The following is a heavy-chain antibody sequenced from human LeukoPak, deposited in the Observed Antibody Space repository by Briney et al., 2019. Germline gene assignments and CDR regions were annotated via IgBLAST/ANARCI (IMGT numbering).Heavy chain of an antibody. Sequence: GESLRLSCAASGFTFTNYWMGWVRQAPGKGLEWVANIKQDGREKYYVDSVKGRFTISRDNAKDSLYLQMNSLRVEDTALYYCARLYLDSSLFDFRGQGTLVTVSS. CDR2: IKQDGREK. CDR3: ARLYLDSSLFDF. D-gene: IGHD2-21*01. J-gene: IGHJ4*02. CDR1: GFTFTNYW. V-gene: IGHV3-7*01.